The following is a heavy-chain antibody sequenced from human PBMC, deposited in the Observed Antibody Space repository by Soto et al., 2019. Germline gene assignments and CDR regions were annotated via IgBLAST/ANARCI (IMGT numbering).Heavy chain of an antibody. J-gene: IGHJ4*02. CDR2: ISSSSSTI. CDR3: AIGSYSYGSSRLSY. V-gene: IGHV3-48*01. CDR1: GFTFSSYS. D-gene: IGHD3-22*01. Sequence: EVQLVESGGGLVQPGGSLRLSCAASGFTFSSYSMNWVRQAPGKGLEWVAYISSSSSTIYYAESGKGRFSISRDNTKNSLYLQMNSLRAEDTAVYYCAIGSYSYGSSRLSYWGQLTLVTLSS.